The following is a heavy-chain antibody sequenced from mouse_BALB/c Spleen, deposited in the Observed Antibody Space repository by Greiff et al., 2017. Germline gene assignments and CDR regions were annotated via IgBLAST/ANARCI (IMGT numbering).Heavy chain of an antibody. Sequence: QVQLQQSGAELVRPGTSVKVSCKASGYAFTNYLIEWVKQRPGQGLEWIGVTNPGSGGTNYNEKFKGKATLTADKSSSTAYMQLSSLTSDDSAVYFCARDYGSSYFDYWGQGTTLTVSS. CDR3: ARDYGSSYFDY. J-gene: IGHJ2*01. CDR2: TNPGSGGT. V-gene: IGHV1-54*01. D-gene: IGHD1-1*01. CDR1: GYAFTNYL.